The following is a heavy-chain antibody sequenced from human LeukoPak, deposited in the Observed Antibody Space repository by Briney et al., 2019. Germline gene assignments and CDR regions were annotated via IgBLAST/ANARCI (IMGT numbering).Heavy chain of an antibody. CDR2: ISYDGSNK. J-gene: IGHJ4*02. CDR1: GFTFSSYA. V-gene: IGHV3-30-3*01. CDR3: ARDKGDYDTSGSLFVF. Sequence: PGMSLRLSCAASGFTFSSYAMHWVRQAPGKGLEWVAVISYDGSNKYYADSVKGRFTISRDNSKNTLYLQMNSLRAEDTAVYYCARDKGDYDTSGSLFVFGGQGTLVTVSS. D-gene: IGHD3-22*01.